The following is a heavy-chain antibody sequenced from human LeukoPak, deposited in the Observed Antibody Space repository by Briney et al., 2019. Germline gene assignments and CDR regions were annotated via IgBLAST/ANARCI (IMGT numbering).Heavy chain of an antibody. CDR3: ARGARVLRYFEICYYYMDV. Sequence: SVKVSCKASGGTFSSYAISWVRQAPGQGLEWMGGIIPNFGTANYAQKFQGRVTITTDESTSTAYMELSSLRSEDTAVYYCARGARVLRYFEICYYYMDVWGKGTTVTVSS. CDR2: IIPNFGTA. V-gene: IGHV1-69*05. CDR1: GGTFSSYA. D-gene: IGHD3-9*01. J-gene: IGHJ6*03.